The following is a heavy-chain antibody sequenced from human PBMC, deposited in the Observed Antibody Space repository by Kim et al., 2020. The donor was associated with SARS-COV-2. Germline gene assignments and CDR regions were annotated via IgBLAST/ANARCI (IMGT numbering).Heavy chain of an antibody. V-gene: IGHV4-31*03. CDR2: IYYSGST. Sequence: SETLSLTCTVSGGSISSGGYYWSWIRQHPGKGLEWIGYIYYSGSTYYNPSLKSRVTISVDTSKNQFSLKLSSVTAADTAVYYCARGGALWFGELLTYYYYGMDVWGQGTTVTVSS. CDR1: GGSISSGGYY. J-gene: IGHJ6*02. CDR3: ARGGALWFGELLTYYYYGMDV. D-gene: IGHD3-10*01.